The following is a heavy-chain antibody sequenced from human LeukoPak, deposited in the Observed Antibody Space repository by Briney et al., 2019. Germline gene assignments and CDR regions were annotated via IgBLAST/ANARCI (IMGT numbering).Heavy chain of an antibody. CDR1: GGSISSNSYY. V-gene: IGHV4-39*07. D-gene: IGHD2-15*01. J-gene: IGHJ6*03. CDR3: ARVVYYFHYMDV. Sequence: SETLSLTCTVSGGSISSNSYYWGWIRQPPGKGLEWIGSIYYSGSTYYNPSLKSRVTISIDTSKNQFSLKLSSVTAADTAVCYCARVVYYFHYMDVWGKGTTVTVSS. CDR2: IYYSGST.